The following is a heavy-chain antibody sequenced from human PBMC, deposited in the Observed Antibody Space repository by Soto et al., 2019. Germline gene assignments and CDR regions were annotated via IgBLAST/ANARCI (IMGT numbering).Heavy chain of an antibody. CDR2: IIPIFGTA. CDR1: GGTFSSYA. Sequence: SVKVSCKASGGTFSSYAISWVRQAPAQGLEWMGGIIPIFGTANYAQKFQGRVTITADKATSTAYMELSSLRSADTAVYYCASLGGNPIPGWFDPWGQGTLVTVSS. CDR3: ASLGGNPIPGWFDP. V-gene: IGHV1-69*06. D-gene: IGHD3-16*01. J-gene: IGHJ5*02.